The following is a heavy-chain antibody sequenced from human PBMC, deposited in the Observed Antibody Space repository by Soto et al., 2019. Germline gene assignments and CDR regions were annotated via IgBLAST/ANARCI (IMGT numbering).Heavy chain of an antibody. V-gene: IGHV1-18*01. CDR1: GYTFTSYG. J-gene: IGHJ3*02. Sequence: GASVKVSCKASGYTFTSYGISWVRQAPGQGLEWMGWISAYNGNTNYAQKLQGRVTMTTDTSTSTAYMDLRSLRSVDTSVYYCARTYSSSWYSAFDIWGQGTMVTVSS. CDR3: ARTYSSSWYSAFDI. CDR2: ISAYNGNT. D-gene: IGHD6-13*01.